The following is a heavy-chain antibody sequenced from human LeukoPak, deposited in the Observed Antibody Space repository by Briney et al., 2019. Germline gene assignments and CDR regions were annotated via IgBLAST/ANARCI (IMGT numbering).Heavy chain of an antibody. D-gene: IGHD6-6*01. CDR1: GYSFTSYW. Sequence: HGESLKISCKGSGYSFTSYWIGWVRQMPGKGLEWMGIIYPGDSDTRYSPSCQGQVTISADKSISTAYLQWSSLKASDIAMYYCARMGSSSNYYYYYYMDVWGKGTTVTVSS. CDR3: ARMGSSSNYYYYYYMDV. V-gene: IGHV5-51*01. CDR2: IYPGDSDT. J-gene: IGHJ6*03.